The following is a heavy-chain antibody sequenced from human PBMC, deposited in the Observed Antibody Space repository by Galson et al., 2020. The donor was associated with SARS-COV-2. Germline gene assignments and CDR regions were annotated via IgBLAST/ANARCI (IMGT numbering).Heavy chain of an antibody. CDR2: IYYSGNT. Sequence: ETSEPLSLTCTVSGDSMNSSSWRWIRQPPGKGLDWIGSIYYSGNTHYNHSLKSRVTISVDTSKNQFSLKLSSVTAADTALYYCARITIFGVAGYYFDYWGLGTLVTVS. CDR3: ARITIFGVAGYYFDY. CDR1: GDSMNSSS. V-gene: IGHV4-59*01. D-gene: IGHD3-3*01. J-gene: IGHJ4*02.